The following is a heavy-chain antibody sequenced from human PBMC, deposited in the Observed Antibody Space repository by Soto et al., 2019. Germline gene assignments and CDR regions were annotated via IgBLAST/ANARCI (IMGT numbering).Heavy chain of an antibody. J-gene: IGHJ4*02. CDR3: ARGRLSVAARPRGYCFDF. CDR2: IYHSGRT. V-gene: IGHV4-34*02. CDR1: GGSFSSHY. D-gene: IGHD6-6*01. Sequence: QVQLQQWGAGLLNVSETLSLTCAVYGGSFSSHYWSWIRQPPGKGLEWLGEIYHSGRTNYNPSLKSRVTLSVDTPKNQFSLKLSSVTAADTAVYYCARGRLSVAARPRGYCFDFWGQGALVTVSS.